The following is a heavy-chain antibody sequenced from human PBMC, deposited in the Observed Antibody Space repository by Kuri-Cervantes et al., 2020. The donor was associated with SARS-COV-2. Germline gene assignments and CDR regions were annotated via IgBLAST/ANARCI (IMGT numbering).Heavy chain of an antibody. Sequence: GGSLRLSCAASGFTFSSYSMNWVRQAPGKGLEWVSSISSSSSYIYYADSVKGRFTISRDNSKNTLYLQMNSLRAEDTAVYYCAKERTSGYSYGWNYYHYGMDVWGQGTTVTVSS. V-gene: IGHV3-21*01. CDR1: GFTFSSYS. D-gene: IGHD5-18*01. J-gene: IGHJ6*02. CDR3: AKERTSGYSYGWNYYHYGMDV. CDR2: ISSSSSYI.